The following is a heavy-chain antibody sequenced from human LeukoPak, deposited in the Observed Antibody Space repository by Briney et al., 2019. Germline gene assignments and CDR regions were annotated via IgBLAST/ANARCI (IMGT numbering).Heavy chain of an antibody. D-gene: IGHD6-19*01. Sequence: KSSETLSLTCNVSGGSIGGHTFYWDWIRQPPGKGLEWIATIYYNGNTFYNPSLKSRVAISIDMSKSQFSLHLSSVTAADTAIYYCARLTALAGHRSAFDIWGPGTMVTVSS. CDR3: ARLTALAGHRSAFDI. V-gene: IGHV4-39*01. CDR2: IYYNGNT. J-gene: IGHJ3*02. CDR1: GGSIGGHTFY.